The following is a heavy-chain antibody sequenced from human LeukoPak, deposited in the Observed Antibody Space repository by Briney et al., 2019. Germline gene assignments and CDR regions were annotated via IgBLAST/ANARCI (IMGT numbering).Heavy chain of an antibody. J-gene: IGHJ4*02. Sequence: ASVKVSCKASGYPFTDYYMHWVRQAPGQGLEWMGWISAYNGNTNYAQKLQGRVTMTTDTSTSTAYMELRSLRSDDTAVYYCARDYVGHDYGDHGESDYWGQGTLVPVSS. CDR1: GYPFTDYY. D-gene: IGHD4-17*01. CDR3: ARDYVGHDYGDHGESDY. V-gene: IGHV1-18*04. CDR2: ISAYNGNT.